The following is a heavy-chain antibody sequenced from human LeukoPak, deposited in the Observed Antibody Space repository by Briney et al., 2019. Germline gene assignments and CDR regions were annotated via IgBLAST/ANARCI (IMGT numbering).Heavy chain of an antibody. V-gene: IGHV1-46*01. J-gene: IGHJ6*02. Sequence: ASVKVSCKASGYTFTSYYLHWVRQAPGQGLEWMGIINPSGGSTSYAQKFQGRVTMTRDTSTSTVYMELSSLRSEDTAVYYCARDIRARGASYYGMDVWGQGTTVTVSS. D-gene: IGHD1-26*01. CDR3: ARDIRARGASYYGMDV. CDR2: INPSGGST. CDR1: GYTFTSYY.